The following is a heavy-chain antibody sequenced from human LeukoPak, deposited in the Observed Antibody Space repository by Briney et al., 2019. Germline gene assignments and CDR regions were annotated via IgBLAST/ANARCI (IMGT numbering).Heavy chain of an antibody. J-gene: IGHJ4*02. Sequence: GGSLRLSCAASGFTFTTYWMSWVRQAPGKVLEWVANINQDGSEKYYVDSVKGRFTIFRDNAKNSLYLQMNSLRAEDTAVYFCVRAIGSNTLWGQGTLVTVSS. V-gene: IGHV3-7*01. CDR2: INQDGSEK. CDR1: GFTFTTYW. D-gene: IGHD4-23*01. CDR3: VRAIGSNTL.